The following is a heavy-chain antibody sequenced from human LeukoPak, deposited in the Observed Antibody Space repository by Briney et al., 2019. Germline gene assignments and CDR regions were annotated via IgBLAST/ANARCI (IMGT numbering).Heavy chain of an antibody. Sequence: GASVKVSCKASGYTFTGYYMHWVRQAPGQGLEWMGWISAYNGNTNYAQKLQGRVTMTTDTSTSTAYMELRSLRSDDTAVYYCARDIVVVPAAMTGWFDPWGQGTLVTVSS. D-gene: IGHD2-2*01. CDR1: GYTFTGYY. J-gene: IGHJ5*02. V-gene: IGHV1-18*04. CDR2: ISAYNGNT. CDR3: ARDIVVVPAAMTGWFDP.